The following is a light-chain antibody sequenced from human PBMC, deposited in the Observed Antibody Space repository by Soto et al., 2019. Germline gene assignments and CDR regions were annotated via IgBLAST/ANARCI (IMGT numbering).Light chain of an antibody. CDR2: AAS. CDR1: QGICTD. Sequence: DIQMTQSPSSLSASVGDRVTITCRASQGICTDLAWYQQKPGKVPKLLIYAASTLPSGVPSRFSGSGSGTDFTLTSSSLQPEDVATYYCQKYNSAPWTCGQGTKVEIK. V-gene: IGKV1-27*01. CDR3: QKYNSAPWT. J-gene: IGKJ1*01.